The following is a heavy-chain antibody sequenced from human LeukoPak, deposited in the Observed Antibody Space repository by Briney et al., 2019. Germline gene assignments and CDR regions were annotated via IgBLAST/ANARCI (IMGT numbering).Heavy chain of an antibody. D-gene: IGHD2-15*01. J-gene: IGHJ4*02. Sequence: GGSLRLSCAASGFTFTSYAMSWVRQPPGKGLEWVSAISGSGGSTFYADSVKGRFTISRDNSKNTLDLQMNSLRAEDTAVYYCARPRGYCSGGSCYSEGPFDYWGQGTLVTVSS. CDR1: GFTFTSYA. CDR2: ISGSGGST. V-gene: IGHV3-23*01. CDR3: ARPRGYCSGGSCYSEGPFDY.